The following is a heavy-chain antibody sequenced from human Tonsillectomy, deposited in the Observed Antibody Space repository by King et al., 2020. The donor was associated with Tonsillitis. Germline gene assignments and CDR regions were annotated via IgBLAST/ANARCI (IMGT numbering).Heavy chain of an antibody. CDR1: GYTFTGYY. CDR2: INPNSGGT. V-gene: IGHV1-2*02. J-gene: IGHJ4*02. CDR3: ARGVDAYGC. D-gene: IGHD3-16*01. Sequence: QLVQSGAEVKKPGASVKVSCKASGYTFTGYYMHWVRQAPGQGLEWVGWINPNSGGTNYAQKFQGRVAMTRETSISPAYMELSGLRSDDTAVYFCARGVDAYGCWGQGALVTVSS.